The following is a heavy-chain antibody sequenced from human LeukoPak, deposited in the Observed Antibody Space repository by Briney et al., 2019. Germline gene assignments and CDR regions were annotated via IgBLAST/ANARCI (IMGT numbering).Heavy chain of an antibody. Sequence: GGSLRLSCAASGFTFSSYWMHWVRQAPGKGLVWVSRINSDGSSTSYADSVKGRFTISRDNAKHTLYLQMNSLRAEDTAVYYCAKALPQQLVLVGDYFDYWGQGTLVTVSS. CDR2: INSDGSST. J-gene: IGHJ4*02. V-gene: IGHV3-74*01. D-gene: IGHD6-13*01. CDR1: GFTFSSYW. CDR3: AKALPQQLVLVGDYFDY.